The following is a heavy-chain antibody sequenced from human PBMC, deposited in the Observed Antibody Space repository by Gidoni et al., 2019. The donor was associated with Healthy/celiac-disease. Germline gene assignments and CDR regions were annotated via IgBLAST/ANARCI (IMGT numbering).Heavy chain of an antibody. CDR3: AREGGLRGSLGRLRAFDI. V-gene: IGHV3-30-3*01. CDR1: GLTFSTYA. CDR2: ISYDVSHK. Sequence: QVQLVESGGGVVQPGRSLRLSGAASGLTFSTYARHWVRQAPGKGLEWVAVISYDVSHKYYADSVKGRFTISRDNSKNTLYLQMNSLRAEDTAVYYCAREGGLRGSLGRLRAFDIWGQGTMVTVSS. D-gene: IGHD1-26*01. J-gene: IGHJ3*02.